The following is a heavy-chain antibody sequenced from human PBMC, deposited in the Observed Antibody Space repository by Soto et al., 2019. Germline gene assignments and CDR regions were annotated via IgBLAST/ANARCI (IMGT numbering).Heavy chain of an antibody. Sequence: SETLSLPCNVSGGSVSNIYWSWIRQSPGKGLEWIGYIYDSGSINDKKYNPSLKSRVSISIDRSKNQFSLKLSSVTAADTAVYYCASQHYYDSSGYYVVYWGQGTLVTVSS. V-gene: IGHV4-59*08. CDR3: ASQHYYDSSGYYVVY. J-gene: IGHJ4*02. D-gene: IGHD3-22*01. CDR2: IYDSGSI. CDR1: GGSVSNIY.